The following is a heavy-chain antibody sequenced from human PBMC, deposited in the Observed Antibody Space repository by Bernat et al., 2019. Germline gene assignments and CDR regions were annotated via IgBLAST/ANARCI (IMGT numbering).Heavy chain of an antibody. CDR3: VMGGSSPGDFDY. V-gene: IGHV3-7*01. Sequence: EVQLVESGGGLVQPGGSLRLSCAASGFTFSSYWMSWVRQAPGKGLEWVANIKQDGSEKYYVDSVKGRFTISRDNAKNSLYLQMNSLRAEDTTVYYCVMGGSSPGDFDYWGQGTLVTVSS. CDR2: IKQDGSEK. J-gene: IGHJ4*02. D-gene: IGHD6-6*01. CDR1: GFTFSSYW.